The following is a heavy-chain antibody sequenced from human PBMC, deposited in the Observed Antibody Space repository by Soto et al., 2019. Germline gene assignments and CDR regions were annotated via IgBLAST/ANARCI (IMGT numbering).Heavy chain of an antibody. D-gene: IGHD3-10*01. CDR3: AGDNYYGSGTGQYGMDV. J-gene: IGHJ6*02. CDR1: GGSISSYY. V-gene: IGHV4-59*01. Sequence: QVQLQESGPGLVKPSETLSLTCTVSGGSISSYYWSWIRQPPGKGLEWIGYIYYSGSTNCNPSLKSRVTRSPDPSKNQFALKLRYVTAADTAVYYCAGDNYYGSGTGQYGMDVWGPGTTVTVSS. CDR2: IYYSGST.